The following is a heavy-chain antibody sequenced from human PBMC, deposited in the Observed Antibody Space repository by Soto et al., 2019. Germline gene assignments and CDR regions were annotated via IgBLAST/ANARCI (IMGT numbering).Heavy chain of an antibody. CDR3: ARDYFGSLAN. V-gene: IGHV4-59*01. CDR2: SGITGCT. Sequence: PSETLSLTCTVSGGSISGYSWGWVRQPPGKGVEWIGYSGITGCTNCNPSLQSRVTISIDTSKNQFSMRLSSVSAADTAVYYCARDYFGSLANWGRRTLVTVSS. D-gene: IGHD1-26*01. CDR1: GGSISGYS. J-gene: IGHJ2*01.